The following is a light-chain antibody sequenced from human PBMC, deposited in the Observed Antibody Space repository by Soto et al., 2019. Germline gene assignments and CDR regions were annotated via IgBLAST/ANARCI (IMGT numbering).Light chain of an antibody. CDR1: SSDVGSYNL. CDR2: EGS. Sequence: QSALTQPASVSGSPGQSITISCTGTSSDVGSYNLVSWYQQHPGKAPKLMIYEGSKRPSGASNRFSGSKSGNTASLPISGLQAEDVADYYCCSYAGSSAHAVFGGGTKVTVL. CDR3: CSYAGSSAHAV. V-gene: IGLV2-23*01. J-gene: IGLJ2*01.